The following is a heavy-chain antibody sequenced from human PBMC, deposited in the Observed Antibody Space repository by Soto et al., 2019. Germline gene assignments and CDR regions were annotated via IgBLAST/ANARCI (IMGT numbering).Heavy chain of an antibody. V-gene: IGHV1-69*12. CDR1: GGTFRNYA. J-gene: IGHJ4*02. Sequence: QVQLVQSGADVKKPGSSVRVSCKASGGTFRNYAFSWVRQAPGQGLEWIGGIIPIFGIPNYAQKFQGRLTIIADESTSTAYVELSSLRSEDTAVYYCARSDYCGANCYAFLDYWGQGTLVTVSS. CDR3: ARSDYCGANCYAFLDY. CDR2: IIPIFGIP. D-gene: IGHD2-21*02.